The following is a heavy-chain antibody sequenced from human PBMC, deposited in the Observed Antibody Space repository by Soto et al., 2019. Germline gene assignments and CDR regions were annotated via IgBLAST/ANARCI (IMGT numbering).Heavy chain of an antibody. D-gene: IGHD3-10*01. CDR1: GGFVSSYY. J-gene: IGHJ3*02. Sequence: QLHLQESGPGLVKPSETLSLTCTVSGGFVSSYYWSWIRQSPGNGLEWIAYIYYNGNTNYNPSLKSRATLPPDTSNTQVSLRLTSVTIADKAVYYCAREGTEIDAFDIGGQGTMVTVSS. CDR2: IYYNGNT. V-gene: IGHV4-59*02. CDR3: AREGTEIDAFDI.